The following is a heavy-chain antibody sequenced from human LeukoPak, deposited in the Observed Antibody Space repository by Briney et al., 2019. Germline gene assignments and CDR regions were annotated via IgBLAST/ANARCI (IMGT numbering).Heavy chain of an antibody. CDR1: GGSISSTTHY. V-gene: IGHV4-61*01. CDR3: AREESYGVHAG. D-gene: IGHD4-17*01. Sequence: SETLSLTCTVSGGSISSTTHYWGWIRQPPGKGLEWIGYIYYSGSTNYNPSLKSRVTISVDTSKNQFSLKLSSVTAADTAVYYCAREESYGVHAGWGQGTLVTVSS. CDR2: IYYSGST. J-gene: IGHJ4*02.